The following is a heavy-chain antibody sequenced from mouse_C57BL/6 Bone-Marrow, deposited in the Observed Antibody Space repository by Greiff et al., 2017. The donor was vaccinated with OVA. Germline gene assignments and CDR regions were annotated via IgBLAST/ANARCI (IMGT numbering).Heavy chain of an antibody. CDR2: ISSGGSYT. Sequence: EVMLVESGGDLVKPGGSLKLSCAASGFTFSSYGMSWVRQTPDKRLEWVATISSGGSYTYYPDSVKGRFTISRDNAKNTLYLQMSSLKSEDTAMYYWARRCAYWGQGTLVTVSA. CDR3: ARRCAY. CDR1: GFTFSSYG. J-gene: IGHJ3*01. V-gene: IGHV5-6*02.